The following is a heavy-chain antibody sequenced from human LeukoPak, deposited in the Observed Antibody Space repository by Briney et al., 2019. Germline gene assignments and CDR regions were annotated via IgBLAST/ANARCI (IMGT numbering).Heavy chain of an antibody. D-gene: IGHD1-14*01. J-gene: IGHJ4*02. Sequence: GGSLRLSCAASGFTFSSYGMHWVRQAPGKGLEWVAVISYDGSNKYYADSVKGRFTISRDNAKNSLYLQMNSLRAEDTAVYYCSRDPRNLDYWGQGTLVTVSS. CDR2: ISYDGSNK. V-gene: IGHV3-30*03. CDR3: SRDPRNLDY. CDR1: GFTFSSYG.